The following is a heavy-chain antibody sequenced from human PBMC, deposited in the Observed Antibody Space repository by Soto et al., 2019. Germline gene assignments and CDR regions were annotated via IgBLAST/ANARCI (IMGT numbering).Heavy chain of an antibody. V-gene: IGHV2-26*01. CDR2: IFSNDEK. J-gene: IGHJ4*02. D-gene: IGHD4-17*01. Sequence: QVTLKESGPVLVKPTETLTLTCTVSGFSLSNARMGVSWIRQPPGKALEWLAHIFSNDEKSYSTSLKSRLTVATDPSKSQVVLNMTYMDPVDTATYYCARLIHYGDYVGLDYWRQGTLLTVSS. CDR1: GFSLSNARMG. CDR3: ARLIHYGDYVGLDY.